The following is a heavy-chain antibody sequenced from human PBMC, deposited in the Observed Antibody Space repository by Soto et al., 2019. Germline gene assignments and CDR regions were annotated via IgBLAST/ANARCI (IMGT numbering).Heavy chain of an antibody. CDR2: ISYDGSNK. J-gene: IGHJ4*02. Sequence: QVQLVESGGGVVQPGRSLRLSCAASGFTFSSYGMHWVRQAPGKGLEWVAVISYDGSNKYYADSVKGRFTISRDNSKNTLYLQMNSLRAEDTAVYYCAKDTYYYDSSANSRPDYWGQGTLVPVSS. CDR1: GFTFSSYG. D-gene: IGHD3-22*01. V-gene: IGHV3-30*18. CDR3: AKDTYYYDSSANSRPDY.